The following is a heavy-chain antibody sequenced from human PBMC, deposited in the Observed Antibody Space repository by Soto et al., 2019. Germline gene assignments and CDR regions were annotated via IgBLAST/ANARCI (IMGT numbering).Heavy chain of an antibody. D-gene: IGHD2-8*02. Sequence: QVQLVQSGSEVKKPGASVKVSCKASGYTFTSYAMHWVRQAPGQRRGWMGWTNSGNGNTKYSQKFQGRGTTTRDTAASTAYMELSSPRSEDTAVYYCARDLVLDVWGQGTTVTVSS. J-gene: IGHJ6*02. CDR3: ARDLVLDV. CDR1: GYTFTSYA. CDR2: TNSGNGNT. V-gene: IGHV1-3*01.